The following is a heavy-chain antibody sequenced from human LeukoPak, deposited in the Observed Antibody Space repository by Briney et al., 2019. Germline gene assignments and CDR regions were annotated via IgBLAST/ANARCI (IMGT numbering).Heavy chain of an antibody. Sequence: SETLSLTRTVSCGSIRSSSYYWGWIRQPPGRGLGWIGSIFYSGSTYYNPSLKSRVTISVDTSKNQFSLKLSSVTAADTAVYYCAIQALYYYDSSGYPLPWYFDLWGRGTLVTVSS. CDR1: CGSIRSSSYY. V-gene: IGHV4-39*01. CDR2: IFYSGST. CDR3: AIQALYYYDSSGYPLPWYFDL. D-gene: IGHD3-22*01. J-gene: IGHJ2*01.